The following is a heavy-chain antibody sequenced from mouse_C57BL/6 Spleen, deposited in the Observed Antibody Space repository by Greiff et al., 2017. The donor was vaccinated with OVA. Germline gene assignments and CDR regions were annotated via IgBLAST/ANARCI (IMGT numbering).Heavy chain of an antibody. J-gene: IGHJ2*01. CDR1: GFNIKNTY. CDR2: IDTANGNT. CDR3: ASIRVGLGFDY. Sequence: VQLQQSVAELVRPGASVKLSCTASGFNIKNTYMPWVKQRPEQGLEWIGRIDTANGNTKYAPKFQGTATITSDTSSNTAYLPLISLTSEDTAIYYCASIRVGLGFDYWGQGTTLTVSS. D-gene: IGHD4-1*01. V-gene: IGHV14-3*01.